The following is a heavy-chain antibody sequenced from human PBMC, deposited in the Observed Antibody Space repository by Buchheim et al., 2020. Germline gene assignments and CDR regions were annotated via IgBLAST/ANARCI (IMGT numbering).Heavy chain of an antibody. CDR1: GFTFSSYA. V-gene: IGHV3-23*04. Sequence: EVQLVESGGGLVQPGGSLRLSCAASGFTFSSYAMRWVRQAPGKGLEWVSSISGSGGSTYYADSVKGRLTISRDNSKNTLYLQMNSLRAEDTAVYYGAKGSEGVVVVTIHFDYWGQGTL. CDR3: AKGSEGVVVVTIHFDY. J-gene: IGHJ4*02. CDR2: ISGSGGST. D-gene: IGHD3-22*01.